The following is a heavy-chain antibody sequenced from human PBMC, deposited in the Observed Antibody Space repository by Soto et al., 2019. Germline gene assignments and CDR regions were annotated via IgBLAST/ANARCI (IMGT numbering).Heavy chain of an antibody. J-gene: IGHJ3*02. D-gene: IGHD3-22*01. V-gene: IGHV3-53*04. Sequence: PGGSLRLSCAASGFTVSSNNMSWVRQAPGKGLEWVSVIYSGGSTYYADSVKGRFTISRHNSKNTLFLQMNSLRVEDTAVYYCARDVGYDSSGLNPRGAFDIWGQGTMVTVSS. CDR1: GFTVSSNN. CDR3: ARDVGYDSSGLNPRGAFDI. CDR2: IYSGGST.